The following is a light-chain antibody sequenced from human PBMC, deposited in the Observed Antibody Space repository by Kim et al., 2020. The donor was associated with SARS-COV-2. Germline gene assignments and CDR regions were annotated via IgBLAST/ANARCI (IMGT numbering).Light chain of an antibody. CDR1: SSNIGSNP. J-gene: IGLJ3*02. Sequence: GQRVTISCSGSSSNIGSNPIYWYQQLPGTAPKLVIYNNNQRPSGVPDRFSGSKSATSTSLAISGLQSEDEAEYYCAAWDDSLNGPVFGGGTKLTVL. V-gene: IGLV1-44*01. CDR2: NNN. CDR3: AAWDDSLNGPV.